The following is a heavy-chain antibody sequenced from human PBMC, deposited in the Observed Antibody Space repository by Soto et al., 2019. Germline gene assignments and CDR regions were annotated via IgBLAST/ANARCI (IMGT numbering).Heavy chain of an antibody. J-gene: IGHJ4*02. D-gene: IGHD6-6*01. CDR3: AKGLYSSSPYFDY. CDR2: ISYDGSNK. Sequence: GGSLRLSCAASGFTFSSCGMHWVRQAPGKGLEWVAVISYDGSNKYYADSVKGRFTISRDNSKNTLYLQMNSLRAEDTAVYYCAKGLYSSSPYFDYWGQGTLVTVSS. CDR1: GFTFSSCG. V-gene: IGHV3-30*18.